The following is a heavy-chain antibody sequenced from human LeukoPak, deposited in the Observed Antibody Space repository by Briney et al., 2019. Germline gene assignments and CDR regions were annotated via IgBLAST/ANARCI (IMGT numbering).Heavy chain of an antibody. CDR3: ALNTRNLNDNGMDV. Sequence: PGGPLRLSCAVSGFNYRAHYVDWVRQAAGKGLEWLGRIRDEANSYNTEVAASVKGRFTVSKDYMKSLLYLQMNSLKAEDTAVYYCALNTRNLNDNGMDVWGQGTTVTVS. J-gene: IGHJ6*02. V-gene: IGHV3-72*01. CDR2: IRDEANSYNT. D-gene: IGHD1-14*01. CDR1: GFNYRAHY.